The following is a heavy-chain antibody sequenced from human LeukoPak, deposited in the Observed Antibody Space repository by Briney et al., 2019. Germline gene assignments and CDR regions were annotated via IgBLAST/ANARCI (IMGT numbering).Heavy chain of an antibody. CDR2: ISSSSTI. J-gene: IGHJ4*02. V-gene: IGHV3-48*01. Sequence: GGSLRLSCAASGFTFSSYSMNWVRQAPGKGLEWVSYISSSSTICYADSVKGRFTISRDNAKNSLYLQMNSLRAEDTAVYYCAPSMPYCSGGSCYYFDYWGQGTLVTVSS. CDR3: APSMPYCSGGSCYYFDY. CDR1: GFTFSSYS. D-gene: IGHD2-15*01.